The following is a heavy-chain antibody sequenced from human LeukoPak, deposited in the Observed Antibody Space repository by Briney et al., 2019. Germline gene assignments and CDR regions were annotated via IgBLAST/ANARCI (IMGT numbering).Heavy chain of an antibody. CDR2: ISGSGGST. V-gene: IGHV3-23*01. CDR1: GFTFSSYA. D-gene: IGHD3-16*02. J-gene: IGHJ4*02. Sequence: GGSLRLSCAASGFTFSSYAMSWVRQAPGKGLEWVSAISGSGGSTYYADSVKGRFTISRDNSKNTLYLQMNSLRAEDTAVYYWAKEGGGGDYVWGSYRYRWGYFDYWGQGTLVTVSS. CDR3: AKEGGGGDYVWGSYRYRWGYFDY.